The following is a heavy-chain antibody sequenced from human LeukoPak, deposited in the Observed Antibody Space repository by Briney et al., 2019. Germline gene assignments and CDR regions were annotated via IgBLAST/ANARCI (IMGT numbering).Heavy chain of an antibody. Sequence: GGSLRLSCAPSGFTFSRHGMHWVRQAPGKGLEWVAIISNDGSRKYYAHSVEGRFTISRDNSKNTLYLQVDSLRAEDTAVYYCARDRAWNYFDYWGQGTLVTVSS. CDR1: GFTFSRHG. D-gene: IGHD3-3*01. CDR3: ARDRAWNYFDY. J-gene: IGHJ4*02. V-gene: IGHV3-30*03. CDR2: ISNDGSRK.